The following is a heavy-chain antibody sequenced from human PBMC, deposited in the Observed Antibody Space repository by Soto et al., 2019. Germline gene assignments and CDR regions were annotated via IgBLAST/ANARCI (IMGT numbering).Heavy chain of an antibody. D-gene: IGHD7-27*01. Sequence: GGSLRLSCAASGFTFSSYSMNWVRQAPGKGLEWVSSISSSSSYIDYADSVKGRFTMSRDNAKNSLYLQMNSLRAEDTAVYYCARTGDHIDYWGQGTLVTVSS. CDR1: GFTFSSYS. CDR2: ISSSSSYI. V-gene: IGHV3-21*01. CDR3: ARTGDHIDY. J-gene: IGHJ4*02.